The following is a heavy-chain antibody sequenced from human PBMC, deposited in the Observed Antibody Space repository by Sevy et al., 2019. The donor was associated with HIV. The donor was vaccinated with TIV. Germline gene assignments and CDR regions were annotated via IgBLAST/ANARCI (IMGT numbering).Heavy chain of an antibody. V-gene: IGHV3-64*02. CDR3: ARGLQLWDPFDY. J-gene: IGHJ4*02. Sequence: GGSLRLSFAASGFTFSSYAMHWVRQAPGKGLEYVSAISSNGGSTYYADSVKGRFTISRDNSKNTLYLQMGSLRAEDMAVYYCARGLQLWDPFDYWGQGTLVTVSS. CDR2: ISSNGGST. CDR1: GFTFSSYA. D-gene: IGHD5-18*01.